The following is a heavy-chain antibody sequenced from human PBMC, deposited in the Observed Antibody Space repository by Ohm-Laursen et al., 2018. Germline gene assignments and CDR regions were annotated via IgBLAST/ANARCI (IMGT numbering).Heavy chain of an antibody. CDR2: ISGSGGST. Sequence: GTLRLSCAASGFTFSSYAMSWVRQAPGKGLEWVSAISGSGGSTYYADSVKGRFTISRDNSKNTLYLRMNSLRAEDTAVYYCAKSPITMIVVCMMDVWGQGTTVTVSS. CDR3: AKSPITMIVVCMMDV. D-gene: IGHD3-22*01. V-gene: IGHV3-23*01. CDR1: GFTFSSYA. J-gene: IGHJ6*02.